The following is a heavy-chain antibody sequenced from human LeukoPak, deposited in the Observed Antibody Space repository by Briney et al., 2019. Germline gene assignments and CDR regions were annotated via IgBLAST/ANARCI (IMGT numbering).Heavy chain of an antibody. Sequence: GASVRVSCKASGFTFTISAVQWVRQARGQRLGWIGWIVVGSGNTNYAQKFQERVTITRDMSTSLVYMELSSLRSEDTAVYYCAAEAAYYYDSRDAFDVWGQGTMVTVSS. D-gene: IGHD3-22*01. CDR3: AAEAAYYYDSRDAFDV. J-gene: IGHJ3*01. CDR1: GFTFTISA. CDR2: IVVGSGNT. V-gene: IGHV1-58*01.